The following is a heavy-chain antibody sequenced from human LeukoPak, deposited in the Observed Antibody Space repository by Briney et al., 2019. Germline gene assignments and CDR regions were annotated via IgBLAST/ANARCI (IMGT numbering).Heavy chain of an antibody. CDR2: ISWNSGNI. CDR1: GFTFDDYA. J-gene: IGHJ4*02. D-gene: IGHD6-19*01. CDR3: AKSVIAVAGTGSRFDY. V-gene: IGHV3-9*01. Sequence: GRSLRLSCAASGFTFDDYAMHWVRQAPGKGLEWVSGISWNSGNIGYADSVKGRFTISRGNAKNSLYLQMNSLRAEDTALYYCAKSVIAVAGTGSRFDYWGQGTLVTVSS.